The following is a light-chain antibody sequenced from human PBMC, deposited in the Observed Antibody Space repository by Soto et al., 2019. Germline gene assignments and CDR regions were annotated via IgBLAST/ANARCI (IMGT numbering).Light chain of an antibody. CDR1: QSVSSSY. Sequence: EIVLTQSPGTLSLSPGERATLSCRASQSVSSSYLAWYQQKPGQAPRLLIYGASSRATGIPDRFSGSGSGTDFTLTISSLQPEDFAMYYCQQANSVPPITFGQGTRLEIK. J-gene: IGKJ5*01. CDR2: GAS. V-gene: IGKV3-20*01. CDR3: QQANSVPPIT.